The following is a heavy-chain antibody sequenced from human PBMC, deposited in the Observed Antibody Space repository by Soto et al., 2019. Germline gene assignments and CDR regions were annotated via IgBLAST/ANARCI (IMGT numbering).Heavy chain of an antibody. CDR1: FGSCTGYY. CDR3: VEPRYGMDV. V-gene: IGHV4-34*01. J-gene: IGHJ6*02. CDR2: INHSGST. Sequence: SETLSLTCAVYFGSCTGYYCIWIRQPPGKGLEWIGGINHSGSTNYNPSLKSRVTISVDTSKNQFSLKLSSVTAADTAVYYCVEPRYGMDVWGQGTTVTVSS.